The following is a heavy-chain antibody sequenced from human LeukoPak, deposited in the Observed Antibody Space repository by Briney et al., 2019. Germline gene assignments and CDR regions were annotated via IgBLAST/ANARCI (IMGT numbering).Heavy chain of an antibody. Sequence: KTGGSLRLSCAASGFTFSDYYMSWIRQAPGKGLEWVSYISSSGSTIYYADSVKGRFTISRDNAKNSLYLQMNSLRAEDTAVYYCARDLTINDFWSGPYGYWGQGTLVTVSS. CDR2: ISSSGSTI. J-gene: IGHJ4*02. CDR3: ARDLTINDFWSGPYGY. CDR1: GFTFSDYY. V-gene: IGHV3-11*04. D-gene: IGHD3-3*01.